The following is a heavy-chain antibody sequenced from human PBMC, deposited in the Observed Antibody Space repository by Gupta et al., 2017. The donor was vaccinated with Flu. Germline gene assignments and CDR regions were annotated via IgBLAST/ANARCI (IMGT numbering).Heavy chain of an antibody. Sequence: VQLVESGGGLVQPGGSLRLSCAASEVDFTRAGMHWVRQAPGKGLEFVSAISRNGERTYYANSVRGRFTIFRDNSENTLYLHMGSLRADDMAVYYCARDTGGYDFDGLDVWGQGATVTVSS. CDR1: EVDFTRAG. D-gene: IGHD5-12*01. CDR2: ISRNGERT. CDR3: ARDTGGYDFDGLDV. V-gene: IGHV3-64*01. J-gene: IGHJ6*02.